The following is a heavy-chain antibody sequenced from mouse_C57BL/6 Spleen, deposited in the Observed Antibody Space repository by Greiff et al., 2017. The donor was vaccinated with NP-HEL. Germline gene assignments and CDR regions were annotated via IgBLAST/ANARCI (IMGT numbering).Heavy chain of an antibody. J-gene: IGHJ3*01. CDR2: IHPSDSDT. D-gene: IGHD1-1*01. V-gene: IGHV1-74*01. CDR3: AITYYGSSYRFAY. CDR1: GYTFTSYW. Sequence: VQLQQPGAELVKPGASVKVSCKASGYTFTSYWMHWVKQRPGQGLEWIGRIHPSDSDTNYNQKFKGKATLTVDKSSSTAYMQLSSLTSEDSAVYYCAITYYGSSYRFAYWGQGTLVTVSA.